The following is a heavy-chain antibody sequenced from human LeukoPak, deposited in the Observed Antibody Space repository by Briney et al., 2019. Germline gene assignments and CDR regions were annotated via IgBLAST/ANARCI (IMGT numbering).Heavy chain of an antibody. Sequence: GGSLRLSCAASGFTFSDYYMSWIRQAPGKGLEWVSSISNSGTAIYYADSVKGRFTISRDNAKNSLYLQMNSLRAEDTAVYYCASPGGSYTAFDYWGQGTLVTVSS. J-gene: IGHJ4*02. CDR1: GFTFSDYY. CDR3: ASPGGSYTAFDY. D-gene: IGHD1-26*01. V-gene: IGHV3-11*04. CDR2: ISNSGTAI.